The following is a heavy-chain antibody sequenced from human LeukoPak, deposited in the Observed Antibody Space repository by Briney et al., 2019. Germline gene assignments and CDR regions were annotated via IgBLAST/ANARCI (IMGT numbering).Heavy chain of an antibody. CDR1: GHTFTSYY. CDR3: ASGEYCSSTSCSPRIDAFDI. Sequence: ASVKVSCKASGHTFTSYYMHWVRQAPGQGLEWMGIINPSGGSTSYAQKFQGRVTMTRDTSTSTVYMELSSLRSEDTAVYYCASGEYCSSTSCSPRIDAFDIWGQGTMVTVSS. D-gene: IGHD2-2*01. J-gene: IGHJ3*02. CDR2: INPSGGST. V-gene: IGHV1-46*01.